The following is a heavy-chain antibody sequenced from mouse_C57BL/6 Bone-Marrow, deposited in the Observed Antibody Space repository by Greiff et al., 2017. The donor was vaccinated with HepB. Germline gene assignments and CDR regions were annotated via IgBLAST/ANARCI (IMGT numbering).Heavy chain of an antibody. CDR2: IYPGSGST. J-gene: IGHJ4*01. CDR1: GYTFTSYW. D-gene: IGHD2-3*01. Sequence: QVQLQQPGAELVKPGASVKMSCKASGYTFTSYWITWVKQRPGQGLEWIGDIYPGSGSTNYNEKFKSKATLTVDTSSSTAYMQLSSLTSEDSSIYYCASGWLLPPMDYWGQGTSVTVSS. V-gene: IGHV1-55*01. CDR3: ASGWLLPPMDY.